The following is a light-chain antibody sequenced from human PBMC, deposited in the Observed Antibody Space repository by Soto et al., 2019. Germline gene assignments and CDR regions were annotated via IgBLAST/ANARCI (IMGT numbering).Light chain of an antibody. CDR1: ISDVGGYNY. J-gene: IGLJ3*02. V-gene: IGLV2-11*01. CDR2: DVS. Sequence: QSALTQPRSVSGSPGQSVTISCTGTISDVGGYNYVSWYQQHPGKAPKLMIYDVSKRPSGVPDRFSGSKSGNTASLTISGLQAEDECDYYCCSYAGSYTLVFGGGTKLTVL. CDR3: CSYAGSYTLV.